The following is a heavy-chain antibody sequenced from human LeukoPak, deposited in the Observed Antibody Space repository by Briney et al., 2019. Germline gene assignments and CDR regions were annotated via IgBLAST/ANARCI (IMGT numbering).Heavy chain of an antibody. V-gene: IGHV3-23*01. Sequence: PGGSLRLSCVASGFSFNNYAMNWVRQPPGKGLEWVSLIIGSSGSTFYADSVKGRFTISRDKSKNTLYLQMNSLRAEDTAVYYCAKGAYDYIEIAYFDYWGQGSLVTVSS. D-gene: IGHD5-12*01. CDR2: IIGSSGST. J-gene: IGHJ4*02. CDR1: GFSFNNYA. CDR3: AKGAYDYIEIAYFDY.